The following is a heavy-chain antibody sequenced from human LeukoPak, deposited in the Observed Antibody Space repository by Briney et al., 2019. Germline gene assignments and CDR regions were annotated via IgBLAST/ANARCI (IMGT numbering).Heavy chain of an antibody. V-gene: IGHV1-8*01. Sequence: ASVKVSCKASGYTFTSYDINWVRQATGQGLEWMGWMNPNSGNTGYAQKFQGGVTMTRNTPISTAYMELSSLRSEDTAVYYCARGLVTIFGVVPHGMDVWGQGTTVTVSS. CDR2: MNPNSGNT. J-gene: IGHJ6*02. D-gene: IGHD3-3*01. CDR3: ARGLVTIFGVVPHGMDV. CDR1: GYTFTSYD.